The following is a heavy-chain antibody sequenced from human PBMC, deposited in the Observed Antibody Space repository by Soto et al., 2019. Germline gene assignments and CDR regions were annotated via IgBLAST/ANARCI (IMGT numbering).Heavy chain of an antibody. Sequence: EVQLVESGGGLVQPGGSLRLSCAASGFTFSAYSMNWVRQAPGKGLEWISYIRTSPTTIHYADSVKGRFTISRDNAKNSLDLQMNSLRAEDTAIYYCARDYHYAFDFWGQGTLVTVSS. J-gene: IGHJ4*02. V-gene: IGHV3-48*01. D-gene: IGHD2-2*01. CDR2: IRTSPTTI. CDR1: GFTFSAYS. CDR3: ARDYHYAFDF.